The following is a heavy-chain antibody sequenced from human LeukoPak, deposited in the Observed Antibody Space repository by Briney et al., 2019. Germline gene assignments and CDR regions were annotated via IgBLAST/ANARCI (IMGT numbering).Heavy chain of an antibody. J-gene: IGHJ6*02. CDR1: GFTFSSYS. CDR2: ISSISSAT. Sequence: GGSLRPSCAASGFTFSSYSMKWARQAPGKGLEWVSYISSISSATYYADSVKGRFTISRDDARNSLYLQMTSLRDEDTAVYYCARALRHYYGMDVWGQGTTVTVSS. CDR3: ARALRHYYGMDV. V-gene: IGHV3-48*02. D-gene: IGHD4-17*01.